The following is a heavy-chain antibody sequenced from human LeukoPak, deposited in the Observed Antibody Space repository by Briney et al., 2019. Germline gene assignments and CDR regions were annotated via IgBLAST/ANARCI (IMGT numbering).Heavy chain of an antibody. J-gene: IGHJ5*02. CDR1: GGTFSSDA. Sequence: SVKVSCKASGGTFSSDAISWVRQAPGQGLEWMGRIIPIFGIANYAQKFQGRVTITADKSTSTAYMELSSLRSEDTAVYYCAREARYYDFWSGPNWFDPWGQGTLVTVSS. CDR3: AREARYYDFWSGPNWFDP. D-gene: IGHD3-3*01. V-gene: IGHV1-69*04. CDR2: IIPIFGIA.